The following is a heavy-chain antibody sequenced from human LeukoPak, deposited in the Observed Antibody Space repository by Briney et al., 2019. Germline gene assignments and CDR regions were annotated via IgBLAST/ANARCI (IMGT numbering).Heavy chain of an antibody. Sequence: ASVKVSCKASGYTFTSYYMHWVRQAPGQGLEWMGIINPSGGSTSYAQKFQGRVTMTRDTSISTAYMELSRLRSDDTAVYYCARLIAVAGQFDYWGQGTLVTVSS. CDR3: ARLIAVAGQFDY. D-gene: IGHD6-19*01. CDR2: INPSGGST. V-gene: IGHV1-46*01. CDR1: GYTFTSYY. J-gene: IGHJ4*02.